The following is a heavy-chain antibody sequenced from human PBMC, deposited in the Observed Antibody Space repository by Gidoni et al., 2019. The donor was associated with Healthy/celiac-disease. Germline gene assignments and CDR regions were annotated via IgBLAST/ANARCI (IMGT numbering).Heavy chain of an antibody. CDR3: ARAQSDAFDI. J-gene: IGHJ3*02. V-gene: IGHV3-21*01. CDR2: ISSSISYI. Sequence: EVQLVESGGGLVKPGGSLRLSCAASGFPFSSYSMNWVRKAPGKGLEWVSSISSSISYIYYADSVKGRFTISRDNAKNSLYLQMNSLRAEDTAVYYCARAQSDAFDIWGQGTMVTVSS. CDR1: GFPFSSYS.